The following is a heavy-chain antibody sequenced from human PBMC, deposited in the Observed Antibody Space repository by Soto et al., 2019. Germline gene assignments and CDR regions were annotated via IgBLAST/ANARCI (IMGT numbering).Heavy chain of an antibody. Sequence: QVQLVESGGGVVQPGRSLRLSCAASGFTFSSYAMHWVRQAPGKGLEWVAVISYDGSNKYFADSVKGRFTISRDNSKNTLYLQMNSLRAEDTAVYYCARVPGYSSGWSLPRYDGMDVWGQGTTVTVSS. V-gene: IGHV3-30-3*01. J-gene: IGHJ6*02. D-gene: IGHD6-19*01. CDR1: GFTFSSYA. CDR3: ARVPGYSSGWSLPRYDGMDV. CDR2: ISYDGSNK.